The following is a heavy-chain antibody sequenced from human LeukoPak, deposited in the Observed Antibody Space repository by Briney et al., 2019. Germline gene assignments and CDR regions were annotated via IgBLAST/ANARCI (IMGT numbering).Heavy chain of an antibody. V-gene: IGHV1-2*04. J-gene: IGHJ4*02. CDR1: DYTFTSYG. CDR3: ARDMGYYDSSEGFDY. D-gene: IGHD3-22*01. Sequence: ASVKVSCKASDYTFTSYGISWVRQAPGQGLEWMGWINPNSGGTNYAQKFQGWVTMTRDTSISTAYMELSRLRSDDTAVYYCARDMGYYDSSEGFDYWGQGTLVTVSS. CDR2: INPNSGGT.